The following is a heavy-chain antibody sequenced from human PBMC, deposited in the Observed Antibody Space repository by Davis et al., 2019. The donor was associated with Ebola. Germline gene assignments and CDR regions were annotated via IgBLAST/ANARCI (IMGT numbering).Heavy chain of an antibody. Sequence: PGGSLRPSVVAPGFTFTTSTMHWVRQAPGKGLEWVALISSDGSREYYADSVEGRFTISKDNSGNTLYLHMNALTAEDTALYYCAKLRSHDYTDSSDDFYLDLWGRGTLVTVSS. D-gene: IGHD3-16*01. V-gene: IGHV3-30*18. CDR3: AKLRSHDYTDSSDDFYLDL. J-gene: IGHJ2*01. CDR2: ISSDGSRE. CDR1: GFTFTTST.